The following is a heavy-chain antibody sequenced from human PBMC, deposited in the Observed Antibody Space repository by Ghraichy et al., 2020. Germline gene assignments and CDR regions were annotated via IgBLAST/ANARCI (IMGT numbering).Heavy chain of an antibody. CDR3: TRVSSTSDYYYYSMDV. J-gene: IGHJ6*03. CDR1: GFTFKNYK. Sequence: GGSLRLSCRASGFTFKNYKFNWVRQAPGKGLEWVSSISGGSSHIYQAEAVKGRFTISRDNAENSLYLQMNSLRAEDTAVYYCTRVSSTSDYYYYSMDVWGKGTTVTVSS. D-gene: IGHD2-2*01. V-gene: IGHV3-21*01. CDR2: ISGGSSHI.